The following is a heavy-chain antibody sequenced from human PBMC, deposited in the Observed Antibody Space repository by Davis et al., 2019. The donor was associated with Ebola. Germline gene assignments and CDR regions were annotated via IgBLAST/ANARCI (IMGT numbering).Heavy chain of an antibody. D-gene: IGHD3-10*01. J-gene: IGHJ4*02. CDR2: ISGSGGST. CDR1: GFTFSSYG. CDR3: CGHLWFGPFDY. V-gene: IGHV3-23*01. Sequence: GESLKISCAASGFTFSSYGMHWVRQAPGKGLEWVSGISGSGGSTNYADSVKGRFTISRDNSKNTLYLQMNSLRAEDTAVYYCCGHLWFGPFDYWGQGTLVTVSS.